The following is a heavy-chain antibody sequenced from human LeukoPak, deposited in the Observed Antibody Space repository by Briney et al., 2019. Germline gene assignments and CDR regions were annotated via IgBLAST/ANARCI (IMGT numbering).Heavy chain of an antibody. V-gene: IGHV3-7*01. CDR2: INEDGSAK. CDR1: GLTFSSYW. D-gene: IGHD6-13*01. CDR3: VKGHVAAAGGVPATIPY. J-gene: IGHJ4*02. Sequence: GGSLRLSCEVSGLTFSSYWMSWVRQAPGKGLEWVANINEDGSAKYYVDSVKGRFTISRDNSKNTLYLQMSSLRAEDTAVYYCVKGHVAAAGGVPATIPYWGQGTLVTVSS.